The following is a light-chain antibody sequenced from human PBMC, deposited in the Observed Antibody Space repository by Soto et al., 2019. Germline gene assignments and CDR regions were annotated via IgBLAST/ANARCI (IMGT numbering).Light chain of an antibody. CDR1: SSDFDGFTK. CDR2: DVT. J-gene: IGLJ1*01. Sequence: QSALTQPASVSGSPGQSIPISCTGTSSDFDGFTKVSWYQHHPDKAPKLMMYDVTNRPSGVSDRFSGSKSGNTASLTISGLQAEDEADYYCSSFTSSFTYVFGSGTKVTVL. CDR3: SSFTSSFTYV. V-gene: IGLV2-14*03.